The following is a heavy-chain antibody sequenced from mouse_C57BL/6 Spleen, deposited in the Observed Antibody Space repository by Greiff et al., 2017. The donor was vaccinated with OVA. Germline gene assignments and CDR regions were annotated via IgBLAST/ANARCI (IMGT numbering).Heavy chain of an antibody. J-gene: IGHJ3*01. V-gene: IGHV2-6-1*01. CDR2: IWSDGST. CDR1: GFSLTSYG. Sequence: VQLQQSGPGLVAPSQSLSITCTVSGFSLTSYGVHWVRQPPGKGLEWLVVIWSDGSTTYNSALKSRLSISKDNSKSQVFLKMNSLQTDDTAMYYCARHSYDYDEEAWFAYWGQGTLVTVSA. CDR3: ARHSYDYDEEAWFAY. D-gene: IGHD2-4*01.